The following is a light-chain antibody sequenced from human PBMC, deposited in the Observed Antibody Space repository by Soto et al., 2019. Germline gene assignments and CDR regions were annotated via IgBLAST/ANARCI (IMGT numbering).Light chain of an antibody. CDR1: SSDVGTYNL. CDR2: EGG. Sequence: QSVLTQPASVSGSPGQSIALSCTGTSSDVGTYNLVSWYQQHPGKAPKLFISEGGKRPSGVSDRFSGSKSGNTASLTISGLQAEDEADYYCCSFAAGNTYVFGTGTKLTVL. CDR3: CSFAAGNTYV. J-gene: IGLJ1*01. V-gene: IGLV2-23*01.